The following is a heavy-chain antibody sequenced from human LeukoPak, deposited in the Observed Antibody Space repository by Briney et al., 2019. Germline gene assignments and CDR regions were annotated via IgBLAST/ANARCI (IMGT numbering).Heavy chain of an antibody. D-gene: IGHD4-17*01. V-gene: IGHV4-59*01. CDR1: GGSISSYY. Sequence: SETLSLTCTVSGGSISSYYWSWIRQPPGKGLEWIGSIYYSGSTNYNPSLKSRVTISVDTSKNQFSLKLSSVTAADTAVYYCARVRSGPYGDYRIDYWGQGTLVTVSS. CDR3: ARVRSGPYGDYRIDY. CDR2: IYYSGST. J-gene: IGHJ4*02.